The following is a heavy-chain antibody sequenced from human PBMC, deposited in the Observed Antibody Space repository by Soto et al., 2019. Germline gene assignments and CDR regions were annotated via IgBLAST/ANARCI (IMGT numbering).Heavy chain of an antibody. CDR3: ARGPEYYYGGSGYVDY. Sequence: KPSETLSLTXAVYGGSFSGYYWSWIRQPPGKGLEWIGEINHGGSTNYNPSLKSRVTMSLDTSKNQFSLKLTSVTAADTSVYYCARGPEYYYGGSGYVDYWGRGTLVTVSS. CDR2: INHGGST. V-gene: IGHV4-34*01. D-gene: IGHD3-22*01. J-gene: IGHJ4*02. CDR1: GGSFSGYY.